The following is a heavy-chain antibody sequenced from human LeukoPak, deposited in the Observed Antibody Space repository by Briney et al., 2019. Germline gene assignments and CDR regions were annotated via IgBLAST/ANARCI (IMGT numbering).Heavy chain of an antibody. V-gene: IGHV3-66*01. CDR2: IYSGGST. J-gene: IGHJ4*02. CDR1: GFTVSSNY. Sequence: GGSLRLSCAASGFTVSSNYMSWVRQAPGKGLEWVSVIYSGGSTYYADSVKGRFTISRDNAKNSLYLQMDSLRDEDTAIYYCAHLRLGGGQGTLVTVSS. CDR3: AHLRLG. D-gene: IGHD3-16*01.